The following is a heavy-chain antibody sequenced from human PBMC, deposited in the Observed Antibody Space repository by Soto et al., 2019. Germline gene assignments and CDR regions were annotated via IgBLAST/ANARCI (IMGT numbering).Heavy chain of an antibody. CDR1: GFTFSSYG. CDR2: IWYDGSNK. D-gene: IGHD3-10*01. J-gene: IGHJ6*02. V-gene: IGHV3-33*01. CDR3: ASDRGFGLRQEVGGMDV. Sequence: QVQLVESGGGVVQPGRSLRLSCAASGFTFSSYGMHWVRQAPGKGLEWVAVIWYDGSNKYYADSVKGRFTISRDNSKNTLYLQMNSLRAEDTDVCYCASDRGFGLRQEVGGMDVWCQGNTVTVSS.